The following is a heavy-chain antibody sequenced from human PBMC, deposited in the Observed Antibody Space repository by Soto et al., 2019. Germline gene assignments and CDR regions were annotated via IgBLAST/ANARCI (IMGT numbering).Heavy chain of an antibody. Sequence: GGSLRLSCAASGFTFSSYEMNWVRQAPGKGLEWVSYISSSGSTIYYADSVKGRFTISRDNAKNSLYLQMNSLRAEDTAVYYCARAVAGTHGGIDYWGQGTLVTVSS. V-gene: IGHV3-48*03. CDR3: ARAVAGTHGGIDY. CDR1: GFTFSSYE. J-gene: IGHJ4*02. CDR2: ISSSGSTI. D-gene: IGHD6-19*01.